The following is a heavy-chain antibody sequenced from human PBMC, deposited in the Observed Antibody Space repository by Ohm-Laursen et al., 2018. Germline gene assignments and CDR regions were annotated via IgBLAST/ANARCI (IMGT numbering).Heavy chain of an antibody. V-gene: IGHV1-2*02. CDR2: IIANSGGT. J-gene: IGHJ4*02. CDR1: GYTFTDYY. Sequence: SVKVSCKTSGYTFTDYYMHWVRQAPGQGLEWMGWIIANSGGTNYAQKFQGRVTMTRDTSISTAYMELNRLTSDDTAVYYCARTRPYYDFWSGFDYWGQGTLVTVSS. CDR3: ARTRPYYDFWSGFDY. D-gene: IGHD3-3*01.